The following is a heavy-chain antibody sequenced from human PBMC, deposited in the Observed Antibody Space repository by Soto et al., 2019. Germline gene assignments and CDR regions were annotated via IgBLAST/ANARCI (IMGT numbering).Heavy chain of an antibody. Sequence: GESLKISCKSSVYTFTISWIGWVRQMPGKGLEWMGIIYPGDSDTRYSPSFQGQVTISADKSISTAYLQWSSLKASDTAMYYCARHSVHGDYQAEGPLFDYWGQGTLVTVSS. J-gene: IGHJ4*02. V-gene: IGHV5-51*01. D-gene: IGHD4-17*01. CDR1: VYTFTISW. CDR3: ARHSVHGDYQAEGPLFDY. CDR2: IYPGDSDT.